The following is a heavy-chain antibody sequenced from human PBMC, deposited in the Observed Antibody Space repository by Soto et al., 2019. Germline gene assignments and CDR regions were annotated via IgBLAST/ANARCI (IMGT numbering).Heavy chain of an antibody. J-gene: IGHJ4*02. D-gene: IGHD6-19*01. CDR1: GFTFSSYG. Sequence: GGSLRLSCAASGFTFSSYGMHWVRQAPGKGLEWVAVISYDGSNKYYADSVKGRFTISRDNSKNTLYLQMNSLRAEDTAVYYCAKHPIGIAVAGSNFDYWGQGTLVTVSS. CDR3: AKHPIGIAVAGSNFDY. V-gene: IGHV3-30*18. CDR2: ISYDGSNK.